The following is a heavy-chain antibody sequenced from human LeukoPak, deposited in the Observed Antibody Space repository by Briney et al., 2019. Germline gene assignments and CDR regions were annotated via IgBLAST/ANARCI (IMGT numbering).Heavy chain of an antibody. CDR3: AGEGSSWPYYFDY. D-gene: IGHD6-13*01. CDR2: IKQDGSEK. Sequence: PGGSLRLSCAASGFTFSSYWMSWVRQAPGKGLEWVANIKQDGSEKYYVDSVKGRFTISRDNAKNSLYLQMNSLRAEDTAVYYCAGEGSSWPYYFDYWGQGTLVTVSS. J-gene: IGHJ4*02. CDR1: GFTFSSYW. V-gene: IGHV3-7*01.